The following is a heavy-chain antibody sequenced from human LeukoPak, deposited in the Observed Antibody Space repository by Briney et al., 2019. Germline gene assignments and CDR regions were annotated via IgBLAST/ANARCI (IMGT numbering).Heavy chain of an antibody. V-gene: IGHV1-18*01. J-gene: IGHJ4*02. Sequence: ASVKVSCKASGYTFTSYGISWVRQAPGQGLEWMGWISAYNGNTNYAQKLQGRVTMTIDTSTSTAYMELRSLRSNDTAVYYCARVYYDFWSGFAVYYLDYWGQGTLVTVSS. CDR3: ARVYYDFWSGFAVYYLDY. CDR2: ISAYNGNT. D-gene: IGHD3-3*01. CDR1: GYTFTSYG.